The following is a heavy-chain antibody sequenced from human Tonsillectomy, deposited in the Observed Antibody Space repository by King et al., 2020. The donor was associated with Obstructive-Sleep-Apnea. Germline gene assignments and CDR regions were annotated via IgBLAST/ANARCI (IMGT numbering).Heavy chain of an antibody. CDR3: ATAPHVPQNPYYDILTGFDY. CDR1: GGSVSSGSYY. CDR2: IYYSGST. Sequence: HVQLQESGPGLVKPSETLSLTCTVSGGSVSSGSYYWSWIRQPPGKGLEWIGYIYYSGSTNYNPSLKSRVTTSVDTSKNQFSLKLSSVTAADTAVYYCATAPHVPQNPYYDILTGFDYWGQGTLVTVSS. V-gene: IGHV4-61*01. J-gene: IGHJ4*02. D-gene: IGHD3-9*01.